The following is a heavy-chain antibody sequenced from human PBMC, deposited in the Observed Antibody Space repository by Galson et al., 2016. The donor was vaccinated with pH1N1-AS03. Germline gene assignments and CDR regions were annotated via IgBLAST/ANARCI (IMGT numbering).Heavy chain of an antibody. CDR2: INPNDGVT. J-gene: IGHJ6*02. Sequence: SVKVSCKASGYTFTGFSVNWVRQAPGQGLEWMGWINPNDGVTNYAQKFQAWVTMTGDTSISTAYMELHGLKSDDTAVYYCARDPRGPCSSATCATTYYFGMDVWGQGTTVIVSS. D-gene: IGHD1-26*01. CDR1: GYTFTGFS. V-gene: IGHV1-2*04. CDR3: ARDPRGPCSSATCATTYYFGMDV.